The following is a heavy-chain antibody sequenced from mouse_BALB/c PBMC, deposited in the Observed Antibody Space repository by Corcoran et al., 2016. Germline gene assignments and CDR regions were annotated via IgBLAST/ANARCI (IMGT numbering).Heavy chain of an antibody. D-gene: IGHD1-1*01. CDR2: INPYNDGT. V-gene: IGHV1S136*01. Sequence: EVQLQQSGPELVKPGASVKMSCKASGYTFTNYVMHWVKQKPGQGLEWIGYINPYNDGTKYNEKFKGKATLTSDKSSSTAYMELSSLTSEDSAVYYWARLYTGIAMDYWGQGTSVTVSS. CDR1: GYTFTNYV. J-gene: IGHJ4*01. CDR3: ARLYTGIAMDY.